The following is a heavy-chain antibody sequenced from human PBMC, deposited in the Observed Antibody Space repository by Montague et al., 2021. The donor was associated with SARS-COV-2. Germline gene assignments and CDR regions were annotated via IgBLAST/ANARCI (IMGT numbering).Heavy chain of an antibody. CDR3: ARSTFYSSGWWDNWYFDL. V-gene: IGHV4-4*07. Sequence: SETLSLTCTVSGGSISSYYWSWIRQPAGKGLEWIGRFYTTGSTNYNPSLTSRVTMSVDTSKNQFSLKLSSVTAADTAVYYCARSTFYSSGWWDNWYFDLWGRGTLVTVSS. CDR2: FYTTGST. CDR1: GGSISSYY. J-gene: IGHJ2*01. D-gene: IGHD6-19*01.